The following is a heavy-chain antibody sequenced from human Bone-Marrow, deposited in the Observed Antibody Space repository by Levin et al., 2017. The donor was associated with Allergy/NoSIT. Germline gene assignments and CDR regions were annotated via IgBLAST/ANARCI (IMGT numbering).Heavy chain of an antibody. D-gene: IGHD2-2*02. CDR3: ARQAPLLSSCYMCAFDI. CDR1: GYSFINHW. J-gene: IGHJ3*02. CDR2: IYPGDSDA. V-gene: IGHV5-51*01. Sequence: KCGESLKISCQGFGYSFINHWIAWVRHVPGKGLEWMGIIYPGDSDARYSPSFEGQVSMSVDKSGHTAYMQWNTLEASDTAIYYCARQAPLLSSCYMCAFDIWGQGTKVTVSS.